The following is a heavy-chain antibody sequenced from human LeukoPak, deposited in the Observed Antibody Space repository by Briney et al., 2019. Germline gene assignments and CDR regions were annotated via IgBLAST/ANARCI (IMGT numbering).Heavy chain of an antibody. CDR3: AWTVTPDSFAL. CDR2: MYSNGRT. J-gene: IGHJ3*01. V-gene: IGHV4-4*07. CDR1: GGSISSYN. Sequence: SDTLSLNCTVSGGSISSYNWSWIRQRAGKGLEWIGHMYSNGRTDYNPSLKSRVTMSVDTSKNQLSVKLSSVTAADTAVYYCAWTVTPDSFALWGQGTVVTVSS. D-gene: IGHD4-17*01.